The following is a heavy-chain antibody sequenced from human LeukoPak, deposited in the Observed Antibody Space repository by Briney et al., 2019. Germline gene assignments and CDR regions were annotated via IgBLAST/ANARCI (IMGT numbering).Heavy chain of an antibody. CDR3: ARGFRAFDF. V-gene: IGHV3-21*01. CDR1: GFTFSSHT. CDR2: ISSTSTSI. J-gene: IGHJ3*01. Sequence: GGSLRLSCAASGFTFSSHTMNWVRQAPGKGLEWVSSISSTSTSIYHADSVKGRFTISRDNTKNSLYLQMNSLRAEDTAVYYCARGFRAFDFWAQGTVVTVSS.